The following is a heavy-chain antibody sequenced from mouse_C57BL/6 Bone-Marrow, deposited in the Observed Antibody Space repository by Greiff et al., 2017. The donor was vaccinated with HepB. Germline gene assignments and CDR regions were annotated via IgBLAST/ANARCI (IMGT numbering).Heavy chain of an antibody. CDR1: GYTFTSYW. Sequence: VKLQQPGAELVRPGTSVKLSCKASGYTFTSYWMHWVKQRPGQGLEWIGVIDPSDSYTNYNQKFKGKATLTVDTSSSTAYMQLSSLTSEDSAVYYCARDTTVVATRLYWYFDVWGTGTTVTVSS. D-gene: IGHD1-1*01. CDR2: IDPSDSYT. CDR3: ARDTTVVATRLYWYFDV. J-gene: IGHJ1*03. V-gene: IGHV1-59*01.